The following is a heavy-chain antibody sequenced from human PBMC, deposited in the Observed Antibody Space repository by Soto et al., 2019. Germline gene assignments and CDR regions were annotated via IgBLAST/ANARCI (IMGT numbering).Heavy chain of an antibody. Sequence: PSETLSLTCTVSGGSISSYYWSWIRQPPGKGLEWIGYIYYSGSTNYNPSLKSRVTISVDTSKNQFSLKLSSVTAADTAVYYCARLEYQLLFDYWGQGTLVTVSS. CDR3: ARLEYQLLFDY. J-gene: IGHJ4*02. V-gene: IGHV4-59*08. CDR2: IYYSGST. D-gene: IGHD2-2*01. CDR1: GGSISSYY.